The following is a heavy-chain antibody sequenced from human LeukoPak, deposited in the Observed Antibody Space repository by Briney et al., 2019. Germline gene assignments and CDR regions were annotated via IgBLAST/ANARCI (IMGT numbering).Heavy chain of an antibody. V-gene: IGHV4-34*01. D-gene: IGHD2-15*01. J-gene: IGHJ4*02. CDR2: INHSGST. Sequence: SETLSLTCAVYGGPFSGYYWSWIRQPPGKGLEWIGEINHSGSTNYNPSLKSRVTISVDTSKNQFSLKLSSVTAADTAVYYCARVGTMTPREGMEVVAAKDGSSKGGQRSLDYWGQGTLVTVSS. CDR3: ARVGTMTPREGMEVVAAKDGSSKGGQRSLDY. CDR1: GGPFSGYY.